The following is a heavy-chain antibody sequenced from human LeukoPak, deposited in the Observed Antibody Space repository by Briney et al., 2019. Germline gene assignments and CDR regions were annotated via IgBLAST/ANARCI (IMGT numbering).Heavy chain of an antibody. Sequence: ASVKVSCKASGYTFTGYYMHWVRQAPGQGLEWMGWINPNSGNTGYAQKFQGRVTITRNTSISTAYMELSSLRSEDTAVYYCARDVTYGDSSGWGQGTLVTVSS. V-gene: IGHV1-8*03. CDR1: GYTFTGYY. J-gene: IGHJ4*02. CDR3: ARDVTYGDSSG. D-gene: IGHD6-25*01. CDR2: INPNSGNT.